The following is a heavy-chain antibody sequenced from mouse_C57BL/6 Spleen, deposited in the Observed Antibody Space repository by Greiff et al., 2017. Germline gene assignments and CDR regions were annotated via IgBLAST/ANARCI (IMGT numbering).Heavy chain of an antibody. CDR2: ISYDGSN. CDR1: GYSITSGYY. D-gene: IGHD2-3*01. Sequence: EVQLQESGPGLVKPSQSLSLTCSVTGYSITSGYYWNWIRQFPGNKLEWMGYISYDGSNNYNPSLKNRISITRDTSKNQFFLKLNSVTTEDTATYYCARGWPYFDYWGQGTTLTVSS. J-gene: IGHJ2*01. CDR3: ARGWPYFDY. V-gene: IGHV3-6*01.